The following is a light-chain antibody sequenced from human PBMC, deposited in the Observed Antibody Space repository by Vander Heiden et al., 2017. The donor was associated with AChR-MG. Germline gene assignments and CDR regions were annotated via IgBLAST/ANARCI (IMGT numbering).Light chain of an antibody. CDR2: GAS. CDR1: EGVTSD. Sequence: TLMTQSPVTLSVSPGETATLSCRASEGVTSDLAWYQQKGGQAPRLLIYGASRRATGIPPRFSGSGSETEFTLTISSVQSEDFAVYHCQQYKRWPLTFGGGTKVDIK. CDR3: QQYKRWPLT. J-gene: IGKJ4*01. V-gene: IGKV3-15*01.